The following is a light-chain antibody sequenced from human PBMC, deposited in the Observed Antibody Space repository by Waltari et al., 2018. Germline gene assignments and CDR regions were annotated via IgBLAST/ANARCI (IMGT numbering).Light chain of an antibody. CDR2: GVS. Sequence: QSDLTQPASGSGSPGQSITIPCTGTRSDVGGYKYVSWYQQHPGKAPKLMIYGVSNRPSGVSNRFSGSKSGNTASLTISGLQAEDEADYYCSSYTGSSIRYVFGTGTKVTVL. J-gene: IGLJ1*01. CDR3: SSYTGSSIRYV. CDR1: RSDVGGYKY. V-gene: IGLV2-14*01.